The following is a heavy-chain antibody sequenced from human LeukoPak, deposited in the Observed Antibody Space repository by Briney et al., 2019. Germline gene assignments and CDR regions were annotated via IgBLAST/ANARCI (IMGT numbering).Heavy chain of an antibody. V-gene: IGHV4-59*01. Sequence: SETLSPTCAVSGGSISSYYWSWIRQPPGKGLEWIGYIYYSGSTKYNPSLKSRVTISVDTSKNQFSLKLSSVTAADTAVYYCARGLYGDYSFDYWGQGTLVTVSS. D-gene: IGHD4-17*01. J-gene: IGHJ4*02. CDR2: IYYSGST. CDR1: GGSISSYY. CDR3: ARGLYGDYSFDY.